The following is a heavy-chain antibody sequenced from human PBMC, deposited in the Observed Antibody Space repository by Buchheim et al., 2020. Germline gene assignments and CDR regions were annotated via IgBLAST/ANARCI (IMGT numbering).Heavy chain of an antibody. J-gene: IGHJ4*02. D-gene: IGHD3-9*01. CDR1: GYSFTSYW. V-gene: IGHV5-10-1*03. CDR3: ARHAGGRYFDWLPPGY. CDR2: IDPSDSYS. Sequence: EVQLVQSGAEVKKPGESLRISCKGSGYSFTSYWISWVRQMPGKGLEWMGRIDPSDSYSDYSPSFQGHVTIPADKSISTAYLQWNSLKASDTAMYYCARHAGGRYFDWLPPGYWGQGTL.